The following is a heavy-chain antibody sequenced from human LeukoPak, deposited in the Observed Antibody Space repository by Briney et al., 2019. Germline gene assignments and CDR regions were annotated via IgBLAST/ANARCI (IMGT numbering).Heavy chain of an antibody. CDR3: ARGARSSSWYVPYYFDY. J-gene: IGHJ4*02. CDR2: IYYSGST. D-gene: IGHD6-13*01. V-gene: IGHV4-38-2*02. Sequence: SETLSLTCTASDYSISSGYYWGWIRLPPGKGLEWIGSIYYSGSTYYNPSLKTRVTISKDTSKNQFSLKLNSVTAADTAVYYCARGARSSSWYVPYYFDYWGQGTLVTVSS. CDR1: DYSISSGYY.